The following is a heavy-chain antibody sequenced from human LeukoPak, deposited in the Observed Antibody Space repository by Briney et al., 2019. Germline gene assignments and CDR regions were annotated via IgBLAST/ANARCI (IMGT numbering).Heavy chain of an antibody. D-gene: IGHD3-16*01. CDR2: IYYSGST. CDR1: GGSISSGDYY. Sequence: SETLSLTCTVSGGSISSGDYYWRWIRQPPGKGLEWIGYIYYSGSTYYNPSLKSRVTISVDTSKNQFSLKLSSVTAADTAVYYCARVRPGEGPFDIWGQGTMVTVSS. J-gene: IGHJ3*02. V-gene: IGHV4-30-4*08. CDR3: ARVRPGEGPFDI.